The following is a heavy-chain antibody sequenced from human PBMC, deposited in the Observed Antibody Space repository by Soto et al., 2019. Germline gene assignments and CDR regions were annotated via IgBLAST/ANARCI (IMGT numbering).Heavy chain of an antibody. D-gene: IGHD5-12*01. CDR1: GGTFSSYT. V-gene: IGHV1-69*02. CDR3: ARGRAATIQHPFDY. Sequence: GASVKVSCKASGGTFSSYTISWVRQAPGQGLEWMGRIIPILGIANYAQKFQGRVTITADKSTSTAYMELSSLRSEDTAVYYCARGRAATIQHPFDYWGQGTLVTVSS. J-gene: IGHJ4*02. CDR2: IIPILGIA.